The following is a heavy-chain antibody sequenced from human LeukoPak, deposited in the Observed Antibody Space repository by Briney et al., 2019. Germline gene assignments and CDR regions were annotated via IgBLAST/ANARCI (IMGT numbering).Heavy chain of an antibody. Sequence: PSETLSLTCTVSGGSISSSSYYWSWIRQPPGKGLEWIGEINHSGSTNYNPSLKSRVTISVDTSKNQFSLKLSSVTAADTAVYYCARGITVAGTEANWFDPWGQGTLVTVSS. J-gene: IGHJ5*02. CDR1: GGSISSSSYY. CDR2: INHSGST. CDR3: ARGITVAGTEANWFDP. V-gene: IGHV4-39*07. D-gene: IGHD6-19*01.